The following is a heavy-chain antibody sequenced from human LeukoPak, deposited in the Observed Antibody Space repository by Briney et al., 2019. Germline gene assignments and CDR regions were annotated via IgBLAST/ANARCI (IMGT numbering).Heavy chain of an antibody. D-gene: IGHD4-11*01. V-gene: IGHV3-33*01. J-gene: IGHJ5*02. CDR3: AREMTTVTTRDQYSWFDP. CDR1: GFTFSSYG. CDR2: IWYDGSKK. Sequence: GSLRLSCAASGFTFSSYGMHWVRQAPGKGLEWVAVIWYDGSKKYYADSVKGRITISRDNSKNTLYLQMNSLRAEDTAVYYCAREMTTVTTRDQYSWFDPWGQGTLVTVSS.